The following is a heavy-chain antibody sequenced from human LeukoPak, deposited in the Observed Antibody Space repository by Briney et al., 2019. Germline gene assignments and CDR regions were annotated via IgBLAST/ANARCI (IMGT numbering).Heavy chain of an antibody. Sequence: SETLSLTCTVSGGSISSYYWSWIRQPPGKGLEWIGYIYYSGSTNYNPSFQSRVTISVDTSKNQFSLKLSSVTAADTAVYYCARHGGGDCYRCPLDYWGQGTLVTVSS. D-gene: IGHD2-21*02. CDR1: GGSISSYY. J-gene: IGHJ4*02. V-gene: IGHV4-59*08. CDR3: ARHGGGDCYRCPLDY. CDR2: IYYSGST.